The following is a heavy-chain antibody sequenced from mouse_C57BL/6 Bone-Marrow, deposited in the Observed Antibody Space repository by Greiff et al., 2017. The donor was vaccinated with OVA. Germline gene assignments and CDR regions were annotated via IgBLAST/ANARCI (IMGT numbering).Heavy chain of an antibody. D-gene: IGHD2-2*01. CDR3: ARRITWLRRRGYAMDY. CDR1: GYTFTSYW. CDR2: IDPSDSYT. V-gene: IGHV1-50*01. Sequence: QVQLKQPGAELVKPGASVKLSCKASGYTFTSYWMQWVKQRPGQGLEWIGEIDPSDSYTNYNQKFKGKATLTVDTSSSTAYMQLSSLTSEDSAVYYWARRITWLRRRGYAMDYWGQGTSVTVSS. J-gene: IGHJ4*01.